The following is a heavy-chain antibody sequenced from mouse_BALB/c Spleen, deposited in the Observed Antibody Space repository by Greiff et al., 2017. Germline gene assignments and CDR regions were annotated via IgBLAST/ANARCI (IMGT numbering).Heavy chain of an antibody. Sequence: EVQLQQSGPELVKPGASVKISCKASGYSFTGYFMNWVMQSHGKSLEWIGRINPYNGDTFFNQKFKGKATLTVDKSSSTAHMELRSLASEDSAVYYCARTDWRSTWAMDYWGQGTSVTVSS. CDR3: ARTDWRSTWAMDY. J-gene: IGHJ4*01. CDR2: INPYNGDT. D-gene: IGHD1-1*01. CDR1: GYSFTGYF. V-gene: IGHV1-20*02.